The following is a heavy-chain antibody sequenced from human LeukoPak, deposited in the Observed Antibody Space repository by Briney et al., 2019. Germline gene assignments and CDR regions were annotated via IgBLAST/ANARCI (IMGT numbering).Heavy chain of an antibody. V-gene: IGHV3-23*01. CDR3: AKDFGVAGNIFDY. CDR1: GFTFSSYA. D-gene: IGHD6-19*01. CDR2: ISGSGGST. J-gene: IGHJ4*02. Sequence: ESGGSLRLSCAASGFTFSSYAMSWVRQAPGKGLEWVSAISGSGGSTYYADSVKGRFTISRDNSKNTLYLQMNSLRAEDTAVYYCAKDFGVAGNIFDYWGQGTLVTVSS.